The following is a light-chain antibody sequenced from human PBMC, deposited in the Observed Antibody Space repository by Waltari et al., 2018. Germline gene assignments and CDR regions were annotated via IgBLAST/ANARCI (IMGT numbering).Light chain of an antibody. V-gene: IGLV2-14*03. J-gene: IGLJ1*01. CDR3: SSYTSSKTYV. CDR2: DVS. Sequence: QSALTQPASVSGSPGQSITISCTGTSSDGGRYKYVSWYQQNPGKAPKLIIHDVSDRPLGVSNRFSGSKFGNTASLTISGLQAEDEADYYCSSYTSSKTYVFGTGTKVTVL. CDR1: SSDGGRYKY.